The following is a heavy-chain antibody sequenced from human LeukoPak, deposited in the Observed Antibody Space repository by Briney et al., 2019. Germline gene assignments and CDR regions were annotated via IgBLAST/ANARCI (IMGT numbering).Heavy chain of an antibody. Sequence: GGSLRLSCAASGYTFSDHYIDWVRQAPGKGLEWVGHTRNKANNYATEYAASVKGRLTISRDDSRNSVYLQMNSLKTEDTAVYYCTRWRSGTSDWGQGTLVTVSS. D-gene: IGHD4-23*01. CDR2: TRNKANNYAT. CDR3: TRWRSGTSD. J-gene: IGHJ4*02. CDR1: GYTFSDHY. V-gene: IGHV3-72*01.